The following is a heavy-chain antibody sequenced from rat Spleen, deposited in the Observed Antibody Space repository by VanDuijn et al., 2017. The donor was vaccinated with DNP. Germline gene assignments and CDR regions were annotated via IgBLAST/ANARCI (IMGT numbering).Heavy chain of an antibody. D-gene: IGHD1-1*01. Sequence: EVQLVESGGGLVQPGRSLKLSCAASGFTFSAYYMAWVRQAPAKGLEWVAYIGSAAYAPYYGDSVKGRFTISRDNTKSTLYLQMDSLRSEETATYYCARGDSIGDNCFSYWGQGTLVTVSS. J-gene: IGHJ3*01. CDR3: ARGDSIGDNCFSY. CDR2: IGSAAYAP. CDR1: GFTFSAYY. V-gene: IGHV5S11*01.